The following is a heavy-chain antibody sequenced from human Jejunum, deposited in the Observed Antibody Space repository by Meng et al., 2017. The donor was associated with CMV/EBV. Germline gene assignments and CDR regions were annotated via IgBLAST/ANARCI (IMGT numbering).Heavy chain of an antibody. Sequence: AASGFTVGAYWVTSVPQAPGARPEFVANINQDGSIPPSLRSLKGRFTISRDNAKATFDLQMNNLRPEDTAVYYCARDPAYSSFDYWGQGTVVTVSS. J-gene: IGHJ4*02. CDR1: GFTVGAYW. D-gene: IGHD3-22*01. CDR2: INQDGSIP. V-gene: IGHV3-7*01. CDR3: ARDPAYSSFDY.